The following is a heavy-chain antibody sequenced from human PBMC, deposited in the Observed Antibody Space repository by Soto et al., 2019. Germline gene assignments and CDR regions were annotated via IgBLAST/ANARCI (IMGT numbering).Heavy chain of an antibody. J-gene: IGHJ4*02. CDR2: FDPEDGET. V-gene: IGHV1-24*01. D-gene: IGHD5-12*01. Sequence: QAPGKGHEWMGGFDPEDGETIYEQKLQGRVTMTTDTSTSTAYMDLRSLRSDDSAVYYCAIPQASGVTEFRVQGTLVTVSS. CDR3: AIPQASGVTEF.